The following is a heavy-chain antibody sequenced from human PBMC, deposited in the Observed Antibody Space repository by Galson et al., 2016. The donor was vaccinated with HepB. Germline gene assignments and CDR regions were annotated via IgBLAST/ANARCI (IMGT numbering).Heavy chain of an antibody. Sequence: TLSLTCSVSGGSVGSGSHFWSWVRQRAGKGLEWIGRVYSNGATNYNPSLESRVTISVDVSKNQVYLNLTSVTAADTALYFCAREILSFNWFDLWGRGTLATVSS. CDR2: VYSNGAT. CDR3: AREILSFNWFDL. J-gene: IGHJ5*02. V-gene: IGHV4-61*02. D-gene: IGHD2-15*01. CDR1: GGSVGSGSHF.